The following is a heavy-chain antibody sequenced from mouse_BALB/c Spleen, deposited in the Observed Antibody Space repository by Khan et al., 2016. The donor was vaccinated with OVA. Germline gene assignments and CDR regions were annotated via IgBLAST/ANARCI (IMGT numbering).Heavy chain of an antibody. Sequence: EVELVESGGGLVQPGGSRKLSCAASGFTFSDYGMAWVRQAPGKGPEWVAFISNLAYSIYYADTVTGRFTISRENAKNTLYLEMSSLRSEDTAMYYCARSCAMDYWGQGTSVTVSS. CDR1: GFTFSDYG. V-gene: IGHV5-15*02. CDR3: ARSCAMDY. CDR2: ISNLAYSI. J-gene: IGHJ4*01.